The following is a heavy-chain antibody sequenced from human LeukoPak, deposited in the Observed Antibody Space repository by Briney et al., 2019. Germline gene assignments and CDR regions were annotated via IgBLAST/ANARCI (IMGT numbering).Heavy chain of an antibody. J-gene: IGHJ4*02. V-gene: IGHV4-61*02. CDR1: GGSISSRSYY. CDR2: IYTSGST. Sequence: SETLSLTCTVSGGSISSRSYYWGWIRQPAGKGLEWIGRIYTSGSTNYNPSLKSRVTMSVDTSKNQFSLKLSSVTAAGTAVYYCAREGSGSYYWDYWGQGTLVTVSS. CDR3: AREGSGSYYWDY. D-gene: IGHD3-10*01.